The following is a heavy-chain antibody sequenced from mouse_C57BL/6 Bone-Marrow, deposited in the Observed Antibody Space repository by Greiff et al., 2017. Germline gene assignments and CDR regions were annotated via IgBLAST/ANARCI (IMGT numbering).Heavy chain of an antibody. Sequence: DVQLVESGPGLVKPSQSLSLTCSVTGYSITSGYYWNWIRQFPGNKLEWMGYISYAGSNNYNPSLKNQISITRDTSKNQFFLKLNSVTTEDTATYYCARDPGDYGSSLFAYWGQGTLVTVSA. CDR2: ISYAGSN. CDR3: ARDPGDYGSSLFAY. CDR1: GYSITSGYY. D-gene: IGHD1-1*01. V-gene: IGHV3-6*01. J-gene: IGHJ3*01.